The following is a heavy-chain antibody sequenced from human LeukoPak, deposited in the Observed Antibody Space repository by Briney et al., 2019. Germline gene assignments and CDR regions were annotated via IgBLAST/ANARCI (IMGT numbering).Heavy chain of an antibody. Sequence: PGGSLRLSCAASGFTVSSNYMSWVRQAPGKGLEWVGFITSKPYGETSHYAASVSGRFSFSRDDSKSIAYLQMNSLKTEDTAAYYCVRHDGMVLPVWGQGTLVTVSS. CDR2: ITSKPYGETS. CDR3: VRHDGMVLPV. V-gene: IGHV3-71*01. D-gene: IGHD3-3*01. CDR1: GFTVSSNY. J-gene: IGHJ4*02.